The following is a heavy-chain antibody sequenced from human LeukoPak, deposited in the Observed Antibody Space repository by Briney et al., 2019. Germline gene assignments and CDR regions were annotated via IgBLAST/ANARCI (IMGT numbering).Heavy chain of an antibody. D-gene: IGHD2-15*01. CDR3: ARDGRDALGYCSGGSCYSFDY. CDR1: GYTFTSYY. Sequence: GASVKVSCKASGYTFTSYYMRWVRQAPGQGLEWMGIINPSGGSTSYAQKFQGRVTMTRDTSTSTVYMELSSLRSEDTAVYYCARDGRDALGYCSGGSCYSFDYWGQGTLVTVSS. CDR2: INPSGGST. V-gene: IGHV1-46*01. J-gene: IGHJ4*02.